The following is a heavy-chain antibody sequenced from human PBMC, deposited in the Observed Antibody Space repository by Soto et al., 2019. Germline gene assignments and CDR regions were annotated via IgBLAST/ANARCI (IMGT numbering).Heavy chain of an antibody. D-gene: IGHD3-16*01. CDR2: IYWDGEK. J-gene: IGHJ3*02. CDR1: GFSLITTGAG. Sequence: QITLKESGPTLVQPTQTLTLTCSFSGFSLITTGAGVGWIRQPPGKAPEWLALIYWDGEKRYSPALKSRLTITKESSKNQVVLTMTNMNPVDTATYYCARRQSIMIRGANGFDIWGQGTFLSVSS. V-gene: IGHV2-5*02. CDR3: ARRQSIMIRGANGFDI.